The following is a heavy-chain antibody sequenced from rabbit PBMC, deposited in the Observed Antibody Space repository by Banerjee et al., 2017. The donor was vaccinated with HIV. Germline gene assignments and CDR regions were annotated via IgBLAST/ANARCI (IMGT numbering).Heavy chain of an antibody. CDR3: ARGDACPGGGYPFNL. Sequence: QSLEESGGDLVKPGASLTLTCTASGFDFSRNPMCWVRQAPGKGPEWIACIYNGDGSTFYAGWVNGRFTISKTSSTTVTLQMTSLTAADTATYFCARGDACPGGGYPFNLWGQGTLVTVS. CDR1: GFDFSRNP. V-gene: IGHV1S40*01. CDR2: IYNGDGST. D-gene: IGHD8-1*01. J-gene: IGHJ4*01.